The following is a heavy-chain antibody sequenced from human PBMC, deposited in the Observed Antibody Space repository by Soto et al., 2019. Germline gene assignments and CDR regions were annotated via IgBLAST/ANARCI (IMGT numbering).Heavy chain of an antibody. Sequence: VGSLRLSCAASGFTFSSYGMHWVRQATGKGLEWVAVISYDGSNKYYADSVKGRFTISRDNSKNTLYLQMNSLRAEDTAVYYCAKDRQIANDAFNIWPQATLVTVS. CDR1: GFTFSSYG. CDR3: AKDRQIANDAFNI. D-gene: IGHD6-13*01. CDR2: ISYDGSNK. J-gene: IGHJ3*02. V-gene: IGHV3-30*18.